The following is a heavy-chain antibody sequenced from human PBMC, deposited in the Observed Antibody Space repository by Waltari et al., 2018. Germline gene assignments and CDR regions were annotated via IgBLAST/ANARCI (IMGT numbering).Heavy chain of an antibody. D-gene: IGHD6-19*01. Sequence: QVQLQESGPGLVKPSETLSLTCTVSGGSLSSYYWSWIRQPAGKGLEWIGRIYTSGSTNYNPSLKSRVTMSVDTSKNQFSLKLSSVTAADTAVYYCARDSGSGWPHYFDYWGQGTLVTVSS. CDR3: ARDSGSGWPHYFDY. CDR1: GGSLSSYY. CDR2: IYTSGST. J-gene: IGHJ4*02. V-gene: IGHV4-4*07.